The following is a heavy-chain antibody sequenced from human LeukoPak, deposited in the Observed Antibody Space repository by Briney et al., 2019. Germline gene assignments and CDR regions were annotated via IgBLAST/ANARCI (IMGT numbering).Heavy chain of an antibody. CDR2: ISYDGSSK. CDR1: GFTARSYA. Sequence: GGSRRPSWAAPGFTARSYAMHWVRQAPAKGLGWVAVISYDGSSKYYADSVKGRFTISRDNSKNTLYLQMNSLRAEDTAVYYCAREGGGSLGEDYWGQGTLVTVSS. J-gene: IGHJ4*02. D-gene: IGHD2-15*01. CDR3: AREGGGSLGEDY. V-gene: IGHV3-30*04.